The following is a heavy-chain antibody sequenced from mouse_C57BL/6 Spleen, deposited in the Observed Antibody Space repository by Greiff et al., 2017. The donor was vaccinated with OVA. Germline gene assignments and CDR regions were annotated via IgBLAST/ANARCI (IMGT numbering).Heavy chain of an antibody. V-gene: IGHV2-2*01. CDR1: GFSLTSYG. D-gene: IGHD1-1*01. J-gene: IGHJ4*01. CDR3: ARTLIYYYGSSFGAMDY. Sequence: VMLVESGPGLVQPSQSLSITCTVSGFSLTSYGVHWVRQSPGKGLEWLGVIWSGGSTDYNAAFISRLSISKDNSKSQVFFKMNSLQADDTAIYYCARTLIYYYGSSFGAMDYWGQGTSVTVSS. CDR2: IWSGGST.